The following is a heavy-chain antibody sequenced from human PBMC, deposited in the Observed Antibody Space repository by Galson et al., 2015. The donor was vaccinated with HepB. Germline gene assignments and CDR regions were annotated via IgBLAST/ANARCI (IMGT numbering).Heavy chain of an antibody. CDR1: EFIFSDYG. CDR2: IWKDGSNK. J-gene: IGHJ4*02. CDR3: AREDKNVAVAALDS. D-gene: IGHD6-19*01. Sequence: SLRLSCAASEFIFSDYGMHWVRQAPGTGLEWVALIWKDGSNKYYSDSVKGRFTISRDNPQKKLYLQMNSLRAEDTAIYYCAREDKNVAVAALDSWGQGTMVIVSS. V-gene: IGHV3-33*08.